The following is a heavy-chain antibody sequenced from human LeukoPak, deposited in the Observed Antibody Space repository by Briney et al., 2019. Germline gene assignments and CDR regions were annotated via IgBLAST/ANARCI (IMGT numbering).Heavy chain of an antibody. CDR3: AKDRQGIAAAGTDY. D-gene: IGHD6-13*01. CDR2: ISYDGSNK. V-gene: IGHV3-30*18. Sequence: PGGSLRLSCAASGFTFSSYGMHWARQAPGKGLEWVAVISYDGSNKYYADSVKGRFTISRDNFKNTLYLQMNSLRAEDTAVYYCAKDRQGIAAAGTDYWGQGTLVTVSS. CDR1: GFTFSSYG. J-gene: IGHJ4*02.